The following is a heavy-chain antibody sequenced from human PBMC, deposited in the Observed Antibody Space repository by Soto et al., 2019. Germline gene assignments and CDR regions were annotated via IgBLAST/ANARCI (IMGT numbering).Heavy chain of an antibody. V-gene: IGHV3-30*18. CDR1: GFTFSSYG. J-gene: IGHJ6*02. Sequence: GGSLRLSCAASGFTFSSYGMHWVRQAPGKGLEWVAIISYDGSLKYYADCVKGRFTISRDNSKSALYLQMNSLRPEDTAVYYCAKDFKVSGSYYGSLNYYYGMDVWGQGTTVTVSS. CDR2: ISYDGSLK. D-gene: IGHD3-10*01. CDR3: AKDFKVSGSYYGSLNYYYGMDV.